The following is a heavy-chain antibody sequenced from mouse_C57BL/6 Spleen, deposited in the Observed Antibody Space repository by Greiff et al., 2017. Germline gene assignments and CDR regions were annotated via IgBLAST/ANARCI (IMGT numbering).Heavy chain of an antibody. Sequence: QVQLQQPGAELVKPGASVKLSCKASGYTFTSYWMHWVKQRPGQGLEWIGMIHPNSGSTNYNEKFKSKATLTVDKSSSTAYMQLSSLTSEDSAVYYCAFTTVVASDYWGQGTTLTVSS. D-gene: IGHD1-1*01. J-gene: IGHJ2*01. V-gene: IGHV1-64*01. CDR3: AFTTVVASDY. CDR2: IHPNSGST. CDR1: GYTFTSYW.